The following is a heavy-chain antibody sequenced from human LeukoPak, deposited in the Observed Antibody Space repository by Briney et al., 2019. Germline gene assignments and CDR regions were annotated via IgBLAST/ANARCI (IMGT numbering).Heavy chain of an antibody. CDR1: GGSISSYY. V-gene: IGHV4-59*01. J-gene: IGHJ4*02. CDR3: ARFPHSSGWSPSFDY. D-gene: IGHD6-19*01. CDR2: IYYSGST. Sequence: SETLSLTCTVSGGSISSYYWSWIRQPPGKGLEWIGYIYYSGSTNYNPSLKSRVTISVDTSKNQFSLKLSSVTAADTAVYYCARFPHSSGWSPSFDYGGQGTLVTVSS.